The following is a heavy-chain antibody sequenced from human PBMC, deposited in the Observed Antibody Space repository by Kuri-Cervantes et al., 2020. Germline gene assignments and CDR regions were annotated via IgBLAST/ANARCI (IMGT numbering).Heavy chain of an antibody. CDR2: FTYEGSDR. Sequence: GESLKISCAASGFTLSRYATHWVRQAPGKGLEWVAVFTYEGSDRYYADSVKGRFIISRDNSKNTLDLQMNSLRAEDTAVYYCAREVDAFDLWGQGTMVTVSS. J-gene: IGHJ3*01. CDR3: AREVDAFDL. CDR1: GFTLSRYA. V-gene: IGHV3-30*01.